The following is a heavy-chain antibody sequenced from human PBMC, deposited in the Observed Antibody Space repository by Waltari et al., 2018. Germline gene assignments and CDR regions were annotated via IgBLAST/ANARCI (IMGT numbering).Heavy chain of an antibody. J-gene: IGHJ4*02. CDR1: GFTFSTYG. Sequence: QMVESGGGVVQPGRYLRLSCEVSGFTFSTYGMHWVRQAPGKGLEWVAFISFDGSKKKYGDSVKGRLTISRDNSRLFLQLNSLTAVDTAMYFCARGGGLYYNDGSGPIDYWGQGTLVTVSS. CDR3: ARGGGLYYNDGSGPIDY. V-gene: IGHV3-33*05. D-gene: IGHD3-22*01. CDR2: ISFDGSKK.